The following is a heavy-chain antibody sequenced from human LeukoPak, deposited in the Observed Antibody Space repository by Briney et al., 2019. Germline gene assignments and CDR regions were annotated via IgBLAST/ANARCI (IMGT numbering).Heavy chain of an antibody. V-gene: IGHV4-59*01. CDR3: ARDREVETVVH. Sequence: KPSVTLSLTCTGSGGSISSYYWSWIRQPPGKGLEWIGYIYYSGGTNYNPSLKSRVTISVDTSKNQFSLKLSSVTAADTAVYYCARDREVETVVHWGQGTLVTDSS. J-gene: IGHJ4*02. CDR2: IYYSGGT. CDR1: GGSISSYY. D-gene: IGHD4-23*01.